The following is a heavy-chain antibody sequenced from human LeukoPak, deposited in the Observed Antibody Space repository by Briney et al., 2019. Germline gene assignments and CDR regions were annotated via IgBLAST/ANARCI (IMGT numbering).Heavy chain of an antibody. CDR2: TYYRSKWYN. V-gene: IGHV6-1*01. CDR1: GDSVSSNSAA. D-gene: IGHD2/OR15-2a*01. J-gene: IGHJ4*02. CDR3: ARETTSLFDF. Sequence: QTLSLTCAISGDSVSSNSAAWNWIRQSPSGGLEWLGRTYYRSKWYNDYAVSVKSRITFNPDRAKNQVSLQMNSVTPEDTAVYYCARETTSLFDFWGQGTLVTVSS.